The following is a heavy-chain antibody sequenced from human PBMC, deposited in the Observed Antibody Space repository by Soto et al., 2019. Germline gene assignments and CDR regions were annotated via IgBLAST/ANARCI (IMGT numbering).Heavy chain of an antibody. CDR3: ATSHRRDYYYYGMDV. Sequence: PGESLKISCKGSGYSFTSYWISWVRQMPGKGLEWMGRIDPSDSYTNYSPSFQGHVTISADKSISTAYLQWSSLKASDTAMYYCATSHRRDYYYYGMDVWGQGTTVTVSS. V-gene: IGHV5-10-1*01. CDR2: IDPSDSYT. J-gene: IGHJ6*02. CDR1: GYSFTSYW.